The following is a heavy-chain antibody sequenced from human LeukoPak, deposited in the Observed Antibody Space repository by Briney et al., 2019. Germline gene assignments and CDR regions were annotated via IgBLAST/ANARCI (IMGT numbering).Heavy chain of an antibody. V-gene: IGHV1-8*01. CDR2: MNPNSGNT. CDR3: ARGVFGSGSTLEYYFDY. Sequence: ASVKVSCKASGYTFTSYDINWVRQATGQGLEWMGWMNPNSGNTGYAQKFQGRVTMTRNTSISTAYMELSSLRSEDTAVYYCARGVFGSGSTLEYYFDYWGQGTLVTVSS. CDR1: GYTFTSYD. D-gene: IGHD3-10*01. J-gene: IGHJ4*02.